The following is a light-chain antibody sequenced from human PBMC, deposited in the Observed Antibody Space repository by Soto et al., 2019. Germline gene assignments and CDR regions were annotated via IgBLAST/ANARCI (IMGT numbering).Light chain of an antibody. Sequence: EIVMTQSPATLSVSPGERSTLSFRASQSVRSNLAWYQQRPGQAPRLLIYGASSRATGIPDRFSGSGSGTEFTLTISRLEPEDFAVYYCQQYGSSSWTFGQGTKVDIK. CDR1: QSVRSN. V-gene: IGKV3-20*01. CDR2: GAS. CDR3: QQYGSSSWT. J-gene: IGKJ1*01.